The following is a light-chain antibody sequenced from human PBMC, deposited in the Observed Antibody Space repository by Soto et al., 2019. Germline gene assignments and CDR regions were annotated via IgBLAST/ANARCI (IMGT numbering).Light chain of an antibody. CDR2: GAS. J-gene: IGKJ5*01. V-gene: IGKV3-20*01. CDR3: QQYGSSLSIT. Sequence: EIVLTQSPGTLSLSPGERATLSCRASQSVSSNYFAWYQQKPGQAPRLLIRGASRRATGIPDRFSGSGSGTDFTLTISRLEPEDFAVYYCQQYGSSLSITFGQGTRLEI. CDR1: QSVSSNY.